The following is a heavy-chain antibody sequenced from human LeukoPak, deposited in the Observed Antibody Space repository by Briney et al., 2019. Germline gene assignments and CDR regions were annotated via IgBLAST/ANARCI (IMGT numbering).Heavy chain of an antibody. Sequence: SETLSLTCAVSGGSITIGTWWTWVRQPPGQGLEWIGEVYYSGSPNYNSSLKSRATISLDKTKNQFLLNLTSVTAADTAVYYCARGPRKWGQGTMVTVSS. CDR1: GGSITIGTW. CDR2: VYYSGSP. CDR3: ARGPRK. V-gene: IGHV4-4*02. J-gene: IGHJ3*01.